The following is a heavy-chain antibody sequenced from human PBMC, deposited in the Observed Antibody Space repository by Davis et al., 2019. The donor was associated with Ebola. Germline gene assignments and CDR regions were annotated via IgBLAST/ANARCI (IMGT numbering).Heavy chain of an antibody. V-gene: IGHV4-59*06. CDR1: GGSISNYY. CDR2: IYYSGST. J-gene: IGHJ4*02. Sequence: SETLSLTCTVSGGSISNYYWSWIRQHPGKGLEWIGYIYYSGSTYYNPSLKSRVTISVDTSKNQFSLKLSSVTAADTAVYYCARDANTIFDYWGQGTLVTVSS. CDR3: ARDANTIFDY. D-gene: IGHD5-24*01.